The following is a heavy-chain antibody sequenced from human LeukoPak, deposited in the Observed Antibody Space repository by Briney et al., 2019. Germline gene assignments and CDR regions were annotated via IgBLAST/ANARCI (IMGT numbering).Heavy chain of an antibody. CDR1: GYTFTGYY. D-gene: IGHD2-15*01. Sequence: ASVRVSCKASGYTFTGYYVHWVRQAPGQGLEWMGWINPNSGGTNYAQKFQGRVTMTRDTSITTAYTELSSLRYDDTAVYYCAMGSRNHFDFWGQGTLVTVSS. CDR2: INPNSGGT. V-gene: IGHV1-2*02. CDR3: AMGSRNHFDF. J-gene: IGHJ4*02.